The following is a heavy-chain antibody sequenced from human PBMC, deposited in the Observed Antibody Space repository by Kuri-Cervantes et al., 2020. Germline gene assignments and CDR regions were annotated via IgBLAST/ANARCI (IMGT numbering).Heavy chain of an antibody. V-gene: IGHV1-8*02. D-gene: IGHD5-24*01. CDR1: GYTFTSYD. Sequence: ASVKVSCKASGYTFTSYDINWVRQATGQGLEWMGWMNPNSGNTGYAQKLQGRVTMTTDTSTSTAYMELRSLRSDDTALYYCARDCRPSRAPSNDAFDIWGQGTMVTVSS. CDR2: MNPNSGNT. J-gene: IGHJ3*02. CDR3: ARDCRPSRAPSNDAFDI.